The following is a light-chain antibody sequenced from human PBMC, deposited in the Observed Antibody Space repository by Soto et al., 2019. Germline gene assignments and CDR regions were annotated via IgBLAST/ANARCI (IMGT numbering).Light chain of an antibody. Sequence: QPVLTQPASVSGSRGQSITIACTGTSSDVGGYNYVSWFQQHPGKAPKLMISEVSNRPSGVSNRFSASKSGNTASLTISGLQSEDEATYYCSSYSSSSTLVFGTGTKVTVL. CDR1: SSDVGGYNY. CDR3: SSYSSSSTLV. CDR2: EVS. J-gene: IGLJ1*01. V-gene: IGLV2-14*01.